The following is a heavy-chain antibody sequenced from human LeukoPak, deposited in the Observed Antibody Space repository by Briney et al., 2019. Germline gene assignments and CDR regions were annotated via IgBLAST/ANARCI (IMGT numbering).Heavy chain of an antibody. V-gene: IGHV3-23*01. CDR1: GFTFSSYA. J-gene: IGHJ4*02. D-gene: IGHD4-23*01. CDR3: ARRVKADY. Sequence: GGCLRLSCAASGFTFSSYAMSWVRQAPGKGREWGSAISGRGGSTYYADSVKGRFTISRDNSKNTLYLQMNSLRAEDTAVYYCARRVKADYWGQGTLVTVSS. CDR2: ISGRGGST.